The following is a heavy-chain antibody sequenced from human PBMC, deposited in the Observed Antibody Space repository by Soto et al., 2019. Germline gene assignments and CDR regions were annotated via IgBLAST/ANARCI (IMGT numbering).Heavy chain of an antibody. CDR2: IFNDAGNE. J-gene: IGHJ3*01. D-gene: IGHD2-8*02. Sequence: QVQLVESGGDVVQPGRSLRLSCAASGFTFKDCAMHWVRQAPGKGLEWVSIIFNDAGNEYYTEYVKGRFTISRDNSKNTLYLQMNSLRDEDTAVYYCAKEKGTGRAPNGAYDVWGRGTRVTVSS. CDR3: AKEKGTGRAPNGAYDV. CDR1: GFTFKDCA. V-gene: IGHV3-30-3*02.